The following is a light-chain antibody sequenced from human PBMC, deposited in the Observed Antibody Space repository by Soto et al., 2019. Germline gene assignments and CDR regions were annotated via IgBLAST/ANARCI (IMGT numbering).Light chain of an antibody. CDR1: SSDGGGYNY. J-gene: IGLJ2*01. Sequence: QSALTQPASVSGSPGQSITISCTGTSSDGGGYNYVSWYQQHPGKAPKLMIYDVSNRPSGVSNRLSGSKSGNTASLTISGLQAEDEADYYCSSYTSSSTLVFGGGTQLTVL. CDR2: DVS. V-gene: IGLV2-14*01. CDR3: SSYTSSSTLV.